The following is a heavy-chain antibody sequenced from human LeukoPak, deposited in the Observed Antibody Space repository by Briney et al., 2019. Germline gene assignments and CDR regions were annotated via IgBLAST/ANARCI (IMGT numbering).Heavy chain of an antibody. Sequence: GESLKISCKGSGYRFTDYWIGWVRQMPGKGLEWMGIIYPGDSDTRCSPSFQGQVTISVDKSVSTAYMQWSSLKASDTAMYYCARRAGYSSSWYYFDYWGQGTLVTVSS. V-gene: IGHV5-51*01. J-gene: IGHJ4*02. D-gene: IGHD6-13*01. CDR2: IYPGDSDT. CDR1: GYRFTDYW. CDR3: ARRAGYSSSWYYFDY.